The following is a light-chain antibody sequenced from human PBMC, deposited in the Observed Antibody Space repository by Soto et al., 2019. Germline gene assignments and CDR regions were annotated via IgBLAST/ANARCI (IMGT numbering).Light chain of an antibody. CDR1: QCVSCH. V-gene: IGKV3-15*01. CDR2: RAS. Sequence: EIVMTQSPATLFVSPGERTTPSCRARQCVSCHLAWDQQNPGEAPRVLIYRASTRATGIPARFSGSGSGTEFTLTISSLQSEDFAVYYCQQYNNWMYTFCQGTKLEIK. J-gene: IGKJ2*01. CDR3: QQYNNWMYT.